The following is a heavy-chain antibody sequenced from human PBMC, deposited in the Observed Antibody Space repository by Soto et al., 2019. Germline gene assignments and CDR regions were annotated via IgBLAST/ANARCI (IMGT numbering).Heavy chain of an antibody. CDR1: VGTIISRVYD. D-gene: IGHD3-10*01. CDR3: GGRYGLGSPNWFGP. V-gene: IGHV4-39*01. CDR2: IYYSGNT. Sequence: HSCTLALRCTLSVGTIISRVYDGGWIRQPPGKGLEWIGSIYYSGNTLYNPSLQSRVTISVDTSKNQFTLNLRSLTAADTAVYYCGGRYGLGSPNWFGPWGQGTLVPV. J-gene: IGHJ5*02.